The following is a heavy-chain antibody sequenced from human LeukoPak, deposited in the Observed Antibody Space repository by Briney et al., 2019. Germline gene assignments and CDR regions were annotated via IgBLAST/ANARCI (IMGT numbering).Heavy chain of an antibody. V-gene: IGHV3-23*01. CDR2: ISGSGGST. CDR1: GFTFSSYA. Sequence: GGSLRLSCAASGFTFSSYAMSWVRQAPGKGLEWVSAISGSGGSTYYADSVKGRFTISRDNSKNTLFLQMNSLRAEDTAVYYCASRVTSGWYSDYWGQGTLVTVSS. J-gene: IGHJ4*02. D-gene: IGHD6-19*01. CDR3: ASRVTSGWYSDY.